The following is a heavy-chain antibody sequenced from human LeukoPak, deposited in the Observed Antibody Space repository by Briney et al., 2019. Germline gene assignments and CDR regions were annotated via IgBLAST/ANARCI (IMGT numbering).Heavy chain of an antibody. D-gene: IGHD4-17*01. CDR2: IYHSGST. J-gene: IGHJ6*02. CDR1: GGSISSGGYY. Sequence: KPSETLSLTCTVSGGSISSGGYYWSWIRQPPGKGLEWIGYIYHSGSTYYNPSLKSRVTISVDRSKNQFSLKLSSVTAADTAVYYCARHHDYGVNYYGMDVWGQGTTVTVSS. V-gene: IGHV4-30-2*01. CDR3: ARHHDYGVNYYGMDV.